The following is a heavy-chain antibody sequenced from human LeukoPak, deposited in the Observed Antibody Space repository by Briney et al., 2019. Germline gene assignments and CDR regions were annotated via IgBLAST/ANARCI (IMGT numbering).Heavy chain of an antibody. D-gene: IGHD2-21*02. CDR2: ISGSGGST. CDR1: GFTFSSYA. V-gene: IGHV3-23*01. J-gene: IGHJ4*02. Sequence: PGGSLRLSCAASGFTFSSYAMSWVRQAPGKGLEWVSAISGSGGSTYYADSVKGRFTISRDNSKNTLYLQMNSLRAEDTAVYYCAKDERYCGGDCYSRPDYWGQGTLVTVSS. CDR3: AKDERYCGGDCYSRPDY.